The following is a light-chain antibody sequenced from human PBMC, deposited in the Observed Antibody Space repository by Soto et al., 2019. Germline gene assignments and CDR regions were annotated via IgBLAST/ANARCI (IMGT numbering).Light chain of an antibody. CDR2: SAS. J-gene: IGKJ4*01. V-gene: IGKV3-15*01. Sequence: EIVMTQSPATLSVSPGERATLFCRASQSVRSNFLAWYQQKPGQAPRLLIYSASTTATDIPARFSGSGSGTEFTLTISSLQSEDFAVYYCQQYSAWPLTFGGGTKVEIK. CDR3: QQYSAWPLT. CDR1: QSVRSN.